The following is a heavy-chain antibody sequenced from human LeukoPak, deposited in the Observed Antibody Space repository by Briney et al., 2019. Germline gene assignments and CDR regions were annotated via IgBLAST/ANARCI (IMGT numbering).Heavy chain of an antibody. CDR1: GLTFSSYT. D-gene: IGHD3-9*01. CDR2: ISSNGGST. V-gene: IGHV3-64*01. J-gene: IGHJ4*02. CDR3: ARGILTGQYYFDY. Sequence: GGSLRLSCAASGLTFSSYTMHWVRQAPGKGLEYVSAISSNGGSTYYANSVKGRFTISRDNSKNTLYLQMGSLRAEDMAVYYCARGILTGQYYFDYWGQGTLVTVSS.